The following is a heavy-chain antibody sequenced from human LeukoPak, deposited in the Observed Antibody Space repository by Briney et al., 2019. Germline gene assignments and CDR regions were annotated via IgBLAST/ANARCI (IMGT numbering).Heavy chain of an antibody. D-gene: IGHD2-2*01. J-gene: IGHJ5*02. CDR3: ARDGEDIVVVPAAIGWFDP. Sequence: ASVKVSCKASGYTFTGYYMHWVRQAPGQGLEWMGWINPNSGGTNYAQKFQGRVTMTRDTSISTAYMELSRLRSDDTAVYYCARDGEDIVVVPAAIGWFDPWGQGTLVTVSS. CDR1: GYTFTGYY. CDR2: INPNSGGT. V-gene: IGHV1-2*02.